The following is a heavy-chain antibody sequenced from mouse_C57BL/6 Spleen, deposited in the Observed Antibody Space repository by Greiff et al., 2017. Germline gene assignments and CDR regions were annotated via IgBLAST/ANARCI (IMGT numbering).Heavy chain of an antibody. Sequence: QVQLKQPGAELVKPGASVKVSCKASGYTFTSYWMHWVKQRPGQGLEWIGRIHPSDSDTNYNQKFKGKATLTVDKSSSTAYMQLSSLTSEDSAVYYCAGAIYYDYPPWFAYWGQGTLVTVSA. D-gene: IGHD2-4*01. J-gene: IGHJ3*01. CDR1: GYTFTSYW. CDR3: AGAIYYDYPPWFAY. CDR2: IHPSDSDT. V-gene: IGHV1-74*01.